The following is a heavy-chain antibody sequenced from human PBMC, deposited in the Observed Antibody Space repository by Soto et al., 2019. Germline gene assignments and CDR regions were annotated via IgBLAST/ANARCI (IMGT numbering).Heavy chain of an antibody. V-gene: IGHV1-69*13. CDR2: IIPIFGTA. CDR1: GGTFSSYA. Sequence: ASVKVSCKASGGTFSSYAISWVRQARGQGLEWMGGIIPIFGTANYAQKFQGRVTITADEATSTAYMELSSLRSEDTAVYYCARDRYYCSGGSCYRGGAFDIWGQGTMVTVS. CDR3: ARDRYYCSGGSCYRGGAFDI. J-gene: IGHJ3*02. D-gene: IGHD2-15*01.